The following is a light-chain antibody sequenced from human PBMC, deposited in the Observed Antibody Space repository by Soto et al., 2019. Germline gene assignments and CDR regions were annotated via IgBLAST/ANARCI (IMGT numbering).Light chain of an antibody. CDR3: QSYDSSLSVVV. J-gene: IGLJ2*01. V-gene: IGLV1-40*01. CDR1: SSNIGAGYD. CDR2: GSS. Sequence: QAVVTQPPSVSGAPGQRVTISCTGSSSNIGAGYDVHWYQQFPGTAPKLLIYGSSNRPSGVPDRFSGSKSGTSASLAITGLQAEDEADYYCQSYDSSLSVVVFGGGTKLTVL.